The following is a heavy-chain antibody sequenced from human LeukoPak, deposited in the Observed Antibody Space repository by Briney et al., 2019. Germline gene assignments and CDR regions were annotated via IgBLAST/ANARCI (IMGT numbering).Heavy chain of an antibody. J-gene: IGHJ4*02. CDR2: TYYRSKWYN. V-gene: IGHV6-1*01. CDR3: ARGTTPWELQENYYFDY. D-gene: IGHD1-26*01. Sequence: SQTLSLTCAISGDSVSSNSDAWNWIRQSPSRGLEWLGRTYYRSKWYNDYAVSVKSRITINPDTSKNQFSLQLNSVTPEDTAVYYCARGTTPWELQENYYFDYWGQGTLVTVSS. CDR1: GDSVSSNSDA.